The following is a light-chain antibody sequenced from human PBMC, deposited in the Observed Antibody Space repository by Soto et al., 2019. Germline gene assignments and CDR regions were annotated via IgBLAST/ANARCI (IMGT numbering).Light chain of an antibody. CDR2: STN. Sequence: QTVVTQETSFSVSPGGTVTLTCGLSSGSVSTSSYPTWYQQTPGQAPRTLIYSTNTRSSGVPDRFSGSILGNKAALTITGAQADDESDYYCVLYIGTWVFGGGTKVTVL. V-gene: IGLV8-61*01. J-gene: IGLJ3*02. CDR1: SGSVSTSSY. CDR3: VLYIGTWV.